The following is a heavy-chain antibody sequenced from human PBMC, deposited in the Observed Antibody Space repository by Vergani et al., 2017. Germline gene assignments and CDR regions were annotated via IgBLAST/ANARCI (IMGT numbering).Heavy chain of an antibody. D-gene: IGHD2-15*01. V-gene: IGHV2-5*02. CDR3: THRPEGSVGHCYDDY. CDR1: GFSLTTRGVA. CDR2: VFWDDDK. Sequence: QITLKESGPTLVKPTQTLTLTCTFSGFSLTTRGVAVGWIRQPPGKALEWLAIVFWDDDKRYSPSLRNRVTITRDTSRNQVVLTMTNIDPVDTATYYCTHRPEGSVGHCYDDYWGQGTLVTVSS. J-gene: IGHJ4*02.